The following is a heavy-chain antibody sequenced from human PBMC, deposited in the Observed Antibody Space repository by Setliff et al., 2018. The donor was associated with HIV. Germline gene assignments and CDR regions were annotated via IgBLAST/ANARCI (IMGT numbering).Heavy chain of an antibody. V-gene: IGHV1-18*01. J-gene: IGHJ4*02. CDR1: GYTFNNYG. CDR3: ARGKTWLRFLDY. Sequence: GASVKVSCKASGYTFNNYGISWVRQAPGQGLEWMGWINTHSGYTNYAQNVQGRVTVTMDTSMSTAYMELRSLKSDDTAVYYCARGKTWLRFLDYWGQGTLVTVSS. D-gene: IGHD5-12*01. CDR2: INTHSGYT.